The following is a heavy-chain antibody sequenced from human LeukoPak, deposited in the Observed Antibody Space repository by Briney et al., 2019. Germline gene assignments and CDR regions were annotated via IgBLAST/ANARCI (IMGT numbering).Heavy chain of an antibody. D-gene: IGHD3-10*01. J-gene: IGHJ3*02. CDR3: ARDYYGSGSYYNGIDAFDI. CDR2: ISGSGGST. V-gene: IGHV3-23*01. CDR1: GFTFSNYA. Sequence: GGSLRLSCAASGFTFSNYAMTWVRQAPGKGLEWVSGISGSGGSTYYADSVKGRFTISRDNSKNTLYLQMNSLRAEDTAVYYCARDYYGSGSYYNGIDAFDIWGQGTMVTVSS.